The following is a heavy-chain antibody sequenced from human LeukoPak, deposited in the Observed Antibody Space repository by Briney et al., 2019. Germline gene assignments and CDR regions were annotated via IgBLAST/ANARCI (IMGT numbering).Heavy chain of an antibody. D-gene: IGHD4-17*01. J-gene: IGHJ4*02. V-gene: IGHV4-39*01. CDR1: GGSISSRSYY. Sequence: MTSETLSLTCIVSGGSISSRSYYWGWIRQPPGKGLECIGSLYYGGSTYYNPSLESRVTISVDTSKNQCSLKLNSVTAADTAVYYCARFDYGDFYFAQGGQGTLVTVSS. CDR3: ARFDYGDFYFAQ. CDR2: LYYGGST.